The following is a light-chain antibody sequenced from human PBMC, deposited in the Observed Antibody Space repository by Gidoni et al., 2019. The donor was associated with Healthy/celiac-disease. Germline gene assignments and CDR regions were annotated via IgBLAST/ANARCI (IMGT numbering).Light chain of an antibody. CDR3: LLSCSGAPYV. V-gene: IGLV7-46*01. CDR2: DTS. CDR1: TGPVTSGHY. Sequence: QALVTQEPSLPVLPGGTANLTGGSSTGPVTSGHYPYWFQQKPGHAPRTLIYDTSNKHSWTPALFSGSLLGGKADLTLSGAQPEDEAEYYCLLSCSGAPYVFGTGTKVTVL. J-gene: IGLJ1*01.